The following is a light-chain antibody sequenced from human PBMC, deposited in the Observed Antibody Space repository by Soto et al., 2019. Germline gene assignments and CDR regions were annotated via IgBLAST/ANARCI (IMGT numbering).Light chain of an antibody. CDR2: GAS. CDR1: QSVSNNY. Sequence: IVLTQSPGTLSLSPGERATLSCRASQSVSNNYLAWYQQKPGQAPRLLIYGASRRATGIPDRFSGSGSGTDFTLTISRLEPEDFAVYYCQQYDSSPITFGQGTRLEIK. CDR3: QQYDSSPIT. J-gene: IGKJ5*01. V-gene: IGKV3-20*01.